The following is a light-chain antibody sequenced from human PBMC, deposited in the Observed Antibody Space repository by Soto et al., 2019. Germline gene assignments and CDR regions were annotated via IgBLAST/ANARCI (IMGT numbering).Light chain of an antibody. J-gene: IGKJ4*01. CDR1: QGISDY. CDR3: QKYDNATLT. V-gene: IGKV1-27*01. CDR2: AAS. Sequence: DIQMTQSPSSLSASVGDRVTITCRASQGISDYLAWYQQKPGKVPKLLIYAASTLQSGIPSRFSGSGSGTDFTLTISSLQPEDVASYYCQKYDNATLTFGGGTQVEIK.